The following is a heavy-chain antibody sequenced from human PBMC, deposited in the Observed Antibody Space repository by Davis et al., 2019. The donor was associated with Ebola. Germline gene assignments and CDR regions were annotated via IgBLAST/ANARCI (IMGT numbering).Heavy chain of an antibody. J-gene: IGHJ6*04. CDR1: GLPYNNYW. Sequence: GESLKISCAAPGLPYNNYWMHWVRHAPGLGLVWVSRITPDGTTTNYADSVKGRFTISRDSAKDSLYLQMNSLRAEDTAVYYCARGGGSGSYYTIVMDVWGKGTTVTVSS. CDR3: ARGGGSGSYYTIVMDV. CDR2: ITPDGTTT. V-gene: IGHV3-74*01. D-gene: IGHD3-10*01.